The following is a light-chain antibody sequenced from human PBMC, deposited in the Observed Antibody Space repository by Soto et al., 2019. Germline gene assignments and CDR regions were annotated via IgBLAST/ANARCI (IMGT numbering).Light chain of an antibody. V-gene: IGKV1-33*01. CDR3: QQYDNLPIT. J-gene: IGKJ5*01. Sequence: DIQMTQSPSSLSASVGDRVTITCQASQDISNYLKWYQQKPGKAPKLLINDASNLETGVPSRFSGSGSATDYTFPISSRQPEDIATYYCQQYDNLPITFGQGTRLEIK. CDR2: DAS. CDR1: QDISNY.